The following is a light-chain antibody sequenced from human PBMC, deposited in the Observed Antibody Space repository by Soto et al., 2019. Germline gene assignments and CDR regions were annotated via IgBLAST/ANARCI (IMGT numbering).Light chain of an antibody. V-gene: IGKV1-39*01. CDR1: QTISDF. CDR2: AAS. J-gene: IGKJ1*01. CDR3: QQSFSTPRT. Sequence: DIQITQSPSSLSSSLSDRFTITCRASQTISDFLNWYQHKPGKAPKLLIYAASSLQGGVPSRFSGSGSGTNFTLTISGLQSEDLATYSCQQSFSTPRTFGQGTKVDI.